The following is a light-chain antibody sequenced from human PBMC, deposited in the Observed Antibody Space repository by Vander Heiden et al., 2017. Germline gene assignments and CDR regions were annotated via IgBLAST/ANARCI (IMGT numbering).Light chain of an antibody. CDR2: AAS. V-gene: IGKV1-27*01. J-gene: IGKJ2*01. CDR1: QGISNY. Sequence: SQMSQSPSSLSASVGDRVTITCRASQGISNYLAWYQQKPGKVPKLLIYAASTLQSGVPSRFSGSGSGTDFTLTISSLQPEDVATSYCQKNNCALNTFGQGTKLEIK. CDR3: QKNNCALNT.